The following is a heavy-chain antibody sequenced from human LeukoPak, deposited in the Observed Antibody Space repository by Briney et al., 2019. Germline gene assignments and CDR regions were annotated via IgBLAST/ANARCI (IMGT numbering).Heavy chain of an antibody. CDR1: GGSISSYY. V-gene: IGHV4-59*01. D-gene: IGHD2-2*02. CDR2: IYYSGST. Sequence: SETLSLICTVSGGSISSYYWSWIRQPPGKGLEWIGYIYYSGSTNYNPSLKSRVTISVDTSKNQFSLKLSSVTAADTAVYYCARDDCSSTSCYIDYWGQGTLVTVSS. J-gene: IGHJ4*02. CDR3: ARDDCSSTSCYIDY.